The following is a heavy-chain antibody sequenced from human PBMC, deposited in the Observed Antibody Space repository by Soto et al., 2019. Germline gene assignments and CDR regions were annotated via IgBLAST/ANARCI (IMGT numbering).Heavy chain of an antibody. Sequence: PGGSLRLSCAASGFTFSSYAMSWVRQAPGKGLEWVSAISGSGGSTYYADPVKGRFTISRDNSKNTLYLQMNSLRAEDTAVYYCAKGLSYSSSWYGYWGQGTLVTVSS. V-gene: IGHV3-23*01. CDR3: AKGLSYSSSWYGY. CDR2: ISGSGGST. D-gene: IGHD6-13*01. J-gene: IGHJ4*02. CDR1: GFTFSSYA.